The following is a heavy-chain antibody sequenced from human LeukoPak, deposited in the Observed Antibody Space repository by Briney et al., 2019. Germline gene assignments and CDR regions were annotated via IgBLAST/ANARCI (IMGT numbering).Heavy chain of an antibody. D-gene: IGHD3-10*01. Sequence: GGSLRLSCAASGFTFSSYGMHWVRQAPDKGLEWVAVISYDGSNKYYADSVKGRFTISRDNSKNTLYLQMNSLRAEDTAVYYCAKQLWFGELLYDKFDYWGQGTLVTVSS. V-gene: IGHV3-30*18. CDR3: AKQLWFGELLYDKFDY. CDR1: GFTFSSYG. J-gene: IGHJ4*02. CDR2: ISYDGSNK.